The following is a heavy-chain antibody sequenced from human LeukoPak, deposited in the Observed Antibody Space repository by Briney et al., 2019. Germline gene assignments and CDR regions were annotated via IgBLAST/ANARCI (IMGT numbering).Heavy chain of an antibody. CDR1: GVPFSNYY. Sequence: SETLSLTCAVAGVPFSNYYWSWVRQSPKKVLEWIGEINHSGDTNYNPSLKSRVTISIDTSKNQVSLMLTSVTAADSGVYFCTSAVAGHPVWGQGTLVTVSS. D-gene: IGHD6-19*01. CDR3: TSAVAGHPV. CDR2: INHSGDT. J-gene: IGHJ4*02. V-gene: IGHV4-34*01.